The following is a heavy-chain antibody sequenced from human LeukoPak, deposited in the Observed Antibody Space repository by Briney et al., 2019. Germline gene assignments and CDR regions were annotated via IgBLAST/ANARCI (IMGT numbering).Heavy chain of an antibody. D-gene: IGHD3-10*01. CDR1: GGSFSGYY. CDR2: INHSGST. J-gene: IGHJ4*02. V-gene: IGHV4-34*01. CDR3: ARGRPRGYYYGSGSYPAFDY. Sequence: PSETLSLTCAVYGGSFSGYYWSWIRQPPGKGLEWIGEINHSGSTNYNPSLKSRVTISVDTSKNQFSLKLSSVTAADTAVYCCARGRPRGYYYGSGSYPAFDYWGQGTLVTVSS.